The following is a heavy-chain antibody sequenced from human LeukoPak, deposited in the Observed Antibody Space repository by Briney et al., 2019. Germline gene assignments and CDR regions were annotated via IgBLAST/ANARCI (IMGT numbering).Heavy chain of an antibody. CDR3: ARVPGGGVYYYYMDV. Sequence: GASVKVSCKASGGTFSSYAISWVRQAPGQGLEWMGGIIPIFGTANYAQKFQGRVTITTDESTSTAYMELSSLRSEDTAVYYCARVPGGGVYYYYMDVWGKGTTVTVSS. V-gene: IGHV1-69*05. D-gene: IGHD3-10*01. J-gene: IGHJ6*03. CDR2: IIPIFGTA. CDR1: GGTFSSYA.